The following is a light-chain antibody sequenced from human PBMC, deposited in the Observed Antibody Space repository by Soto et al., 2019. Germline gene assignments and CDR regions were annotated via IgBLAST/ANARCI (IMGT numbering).Light chain of an antibody. CDR3: QQYNNWPPLT. Sequence: EIVMTQSPATLSVSPGDSATLSCRASQSVSSSLAWYQQIPGQAPRLLIYDASTRATGIPARFGGSGSGTEFTLTISSLQSEDFAVYYCQQYNNWPPLTFGGGTKWIS. J-gene: IGKJ4*01. CDR2: DAS. V-gene: IGKV3-15*01. CDR1: QSVSSS.